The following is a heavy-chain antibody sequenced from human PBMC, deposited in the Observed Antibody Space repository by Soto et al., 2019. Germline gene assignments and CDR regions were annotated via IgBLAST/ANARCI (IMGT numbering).Heavy chain of an antibody. CDR1: GGSISSYY. J-gene: IGHJ4*02. CDR2: IYYSGST. CDR3: ARARYGDYVDY. V-gene: IGHV4-59*01. D-gene: IGHD4-17*01. Sequence: SETLSLTCTVSGGSISSYYWSWIRQPPGKGLEWIGYIYYSGSTNYNPSLKSRVTISVDTSKNQFSLKLSSVTAADTAVYYCARARYGDYVDYWGQGTLVTVSS.